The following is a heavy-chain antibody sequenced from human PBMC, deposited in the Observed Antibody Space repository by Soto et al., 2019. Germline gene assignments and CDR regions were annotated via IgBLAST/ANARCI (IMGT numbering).Heavy chain of an antibody. CDR2: MRANSGDT. Sequence: QVQLVQPGAEVRKPGASVKVSCKASGDIFTNFDFNWVRQATGQGLEWIGWMRANSGDTGHDQKFQGRVSMTRDTSMSTAYMELSSLRAEDTAVYYSARYIYGQGFKAWGQGTLVFVSS. D-gene: IGHD3-3*02. J-gene: IGHJ5*02. CDR1: GDIFTNFD. V-gene: IGHV1-8*01. CDR3: ARYIYGQGFKA.